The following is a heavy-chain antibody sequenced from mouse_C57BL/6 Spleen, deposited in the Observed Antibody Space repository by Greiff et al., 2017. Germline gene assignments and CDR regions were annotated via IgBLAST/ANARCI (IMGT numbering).Heavy chain of an antibody. CDR1: GFTFTDYY. CDR3: ARYRYDGSSFDY. Sequence: EVQGVESGGGLVQPGGSLSLSCAASGFTFTDYYMSWVRQPPGKALEWLGFIRNKANGYTTEYSASVKGRFTISRDNSQSILYLQMNGMRAEDSATDYCARYRYDGSSFDYWGQGTTLTVSS. V-gene: IGHV7-3*01. CDR2: IRNKANGYTT. D-gene: IGHD1-1*01. J-gene: IGHJ2*01.